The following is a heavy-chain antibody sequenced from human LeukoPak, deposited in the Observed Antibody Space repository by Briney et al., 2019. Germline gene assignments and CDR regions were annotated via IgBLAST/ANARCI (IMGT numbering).Heavy chain of an antibody. J-gene: IGHJ4*02. CDR3: ASQYYDDSSGYYSSFDY. D-gene: IGHD3-22*01. Sequence: SETLSLTCAVYGGSFSGYYLSWIRQPPGKGLEWIGEVNHSGSTNYNPSLKSRVTISVDTSKNQFSLKLSSVTAADTAVYYCASQYYDDSSGYYSSFDYWGQGTLVTVSS. CDR2: VNHSGST. CDR1: GGSFSGYY. V-gene: IGHV4-34*01.